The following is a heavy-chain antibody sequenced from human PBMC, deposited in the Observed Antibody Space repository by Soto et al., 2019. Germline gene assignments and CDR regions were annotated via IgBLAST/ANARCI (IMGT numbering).Heavy chain of an antibody. V-gene: IGHV4-39*01. D-gene: IGHD3-22*01. CDR3: ARSTYYYDSSGYYRHFDY. Sequence: QLQLQESGPGLVKPSETLSLTCSVSGGSISSSSYYWGWIRQPPGKGLEWIGSIYYSGSTYYNPSLKSRVTIPLDASKNPFSLTLSSVTAADTAVYYCARSTYYYDSSGYYRHFDYWGQGTLVTVSS. CDR1: GGSISSSSYY. CDR2: IYYSGST. J-gene: IGHJ4*02.